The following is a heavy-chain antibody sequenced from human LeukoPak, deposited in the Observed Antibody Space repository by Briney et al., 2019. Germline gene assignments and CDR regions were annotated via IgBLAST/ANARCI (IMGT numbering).Heavy chain of an antibody. V-gene: IGHV1-2*02. CDR3: ARSVVVVAATRGYYYYGMDV. Sequence: GASVKVSCKASGYTFTGYYMHWVRQAPGQGLEWMGWINPNSGGTNYAQKFQGRVTMTRDTSISTAYMELSRLRSDDTAVYYCARSVVVVAATRGYYYYGMDVWGQGTTVTVS. CDR2: INPNSGGT. D-gene: IGHD2-15*01. CDR1: GYTFTGYY. J-gene: IGHJ6*02.